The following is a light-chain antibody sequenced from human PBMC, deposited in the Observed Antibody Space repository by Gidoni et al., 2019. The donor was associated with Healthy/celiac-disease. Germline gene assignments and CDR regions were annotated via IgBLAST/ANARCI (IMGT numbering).Light chain of an antibody. Sequence: EIVMTQSPATLSVSPGERATLSCRASQSVSSNLAWYQQKPGQAPRLLIYGASTRATGIPARFSGSGSGTEFTLTISSLQSEDFAVYYCQQYNNWPPXTCGGGTKVEIK. CDR3: QQYNNWPPXT. J-gene: IGKJ4*01. V-gene: IGKV3-15*01. CDR1: QSVSSN. CDR2: GAS.